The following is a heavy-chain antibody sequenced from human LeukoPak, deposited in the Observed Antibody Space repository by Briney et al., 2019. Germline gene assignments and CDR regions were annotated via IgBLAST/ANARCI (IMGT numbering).Heavy chain of an antibody. V-gene: IGHV3-53*01. CDR1: GFTVSSNY. J-gene: IGHJ2*01. CDR2: IYIGGSI. D-gene: IGHD4-17*01. CDR3: ARAFYGDYTGPWYFDL. Sequence: GGSLRLSCAASGFTVSSNYMSWVRQAPGKGLEWVSLIYIGGSIYYADSVKGRFTISRDNSKNMVYFQMNSLRAEDTAVYYCARAFYGDYTGPWYFDLWGRGTLATVSS.